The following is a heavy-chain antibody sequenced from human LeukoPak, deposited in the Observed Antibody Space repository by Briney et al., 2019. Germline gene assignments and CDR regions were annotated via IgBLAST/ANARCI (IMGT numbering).Heavy chain of an antibody. D-gene: IGHD2-15*01. CDR2: IRSKAYGGTT. CDR3: TRAPYCSGGSCYDY. Sequence: PGASLRLSCAASGFIFSNYAMSWVRQAPGKGLEWVGFIRSKAYGGTTEYAASVKGRFTISRDDSKSIAYLQMNSLKTEDTAVYYCTRAPYCSGGSCYDYWGQGTLVTVSS. V-gene: IGHV3-49*02. J-gene: IGHJ4*02. CDR1: GFIFSNYA.